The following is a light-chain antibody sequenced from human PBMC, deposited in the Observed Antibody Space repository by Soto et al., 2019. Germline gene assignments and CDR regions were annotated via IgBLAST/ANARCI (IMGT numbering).Light chain of an antibody. J-gene: IGLJ1*01. V-gene: IGLV2-14*01. CDR1: SSDVGGYNY. CDR2: DVS. CDR3: SSYTSSSTSYV. Sequence: ALAQPASVSGSPGQSITISCTGTSSDVGGYNYVSWYQQHPGKAPKLMIYDVSNRPSGVSNRFSGSKSGNTASLTISGLQAEDEADYYCSSYTSSSTSYVFGTGTKVTVL.